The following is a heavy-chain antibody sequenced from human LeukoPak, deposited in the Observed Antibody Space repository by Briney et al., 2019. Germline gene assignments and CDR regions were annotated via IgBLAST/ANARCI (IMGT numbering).Heavy chain of an antibody. V-gene: IGHV1-2*04. CDR3: ARDRTGSGSFQIDY. D-gene: IGHD1-26*01. CDR2: INPNSGGT. Sequence: GASVKVSCKASGYTFTGYYMHWVRQAPGQGLEWMGWINPNSGGTNYAQKFQGWVTMTRDTSISTAYMELSRLRSDDTAVYYCARDRTGSGSFQIDYWGQGTLVTVSS. J-gene: IGHJ4*02. CDR1: GYTFTGYY.